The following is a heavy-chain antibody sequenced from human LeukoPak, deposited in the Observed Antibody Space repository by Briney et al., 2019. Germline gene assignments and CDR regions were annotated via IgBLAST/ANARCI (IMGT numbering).Heavy chain of an antibody. J-gene: IGHJ4*02. Sequence: GGSLRLSCAASGFTVSSNYMSWVRQAPGKGLEWVSAISGSGGSTYYADSVKGRFTISRDNSKNTLYLQMNSLRAEDTAVYYCAKDDATGGYDFWSGYLAYWDYWGQGTLVTVSS. CDR3: AKDDATGGYDFWSGYLAYWDY. D-gene: IGHD3-3*01. CDR1: GFTVSSNY. CDR2: ISGSGGST. V-gene: IGHV3-23*01.